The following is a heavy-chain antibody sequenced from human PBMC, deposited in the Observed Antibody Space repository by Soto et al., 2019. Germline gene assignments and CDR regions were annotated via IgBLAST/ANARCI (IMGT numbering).Heavy chain of an antibody. Sequence: EVPLVESGGGLVQPGGSLRLSCVVSGFTFSDHYMDWVRQAPGKGLEWVGRSRNKANGYTTEYAASVLGRFTVSRDDSKNSLYLQMNSLKTEDTAVYYCTGTRTSHHFDYWGQGTPVTVSS. CDR1: GFTFSDHY. CDR3: TGTRTSHHFDY. D-gene: IGHD2-8*01. V-gene: IGHV3-72*01. J-gene: IGHJ4*02. CDR2: SRNKANGYTT.